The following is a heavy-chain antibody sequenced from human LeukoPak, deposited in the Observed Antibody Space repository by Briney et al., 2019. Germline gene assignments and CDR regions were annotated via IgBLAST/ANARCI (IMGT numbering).Heavy chain of an antibody. Sequence: GGSLRLSCVVSGFTFTSYGVHWVRQAPGKGLEWVANIKQDGSEKYYVDSVKGRFTISRDNAKNSLYLQMNSLRAEDTAVYYCAREGFDWLLLGYWGQGTLVTVSS. CDR2: IKQDGSEK. CDR1: GFTFTSYG. V-gene: IGHV3-7*03. J-gene: IGHJ4*02. CDR3: AREGFDWLLLGY. D-gene: IGHD3-9*01.